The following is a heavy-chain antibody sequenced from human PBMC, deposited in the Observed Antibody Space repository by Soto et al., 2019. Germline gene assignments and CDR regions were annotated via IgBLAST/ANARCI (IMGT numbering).Heavy chain of an antibody. CDR2: IYYSGST. D-gene: IGHD7-27*01. Sequence: PSETLSLTCTVSGGSISSGGYYWSWIRQHPGKGLEWIGYIYYSGSTYYNPSLKSRVAISVDTSKNQFSLKLSSVTAADTAVYYCARELVVGNYYYGMDVWGQGSTVTGSS. CDR3: ARELVVGNYYYGMDV. J-gene: IGHJ6*02. CDR1: GGSISSGGYY. V-gene: IGHV4-31*03.